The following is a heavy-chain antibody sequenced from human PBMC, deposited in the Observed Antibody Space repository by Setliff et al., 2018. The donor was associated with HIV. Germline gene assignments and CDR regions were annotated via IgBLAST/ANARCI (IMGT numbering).Heavy chain of an antibody. V-gene: IGHV4-59*01. CDR2: VYYGGIT. D-gene: IGHD6-13*01. J-gene: IGHJ4*02. CDR1: GVATDSNY. CDR3: ARGIRTAAAPTFDH. Sequence: ASETLSLTCTVSGVATDSNYWTWIRQSPGKGLEWIGYVYYGGITNYSPSLKSRVSISIDTSKNQFYLNLGSVTTADTAVYFCARGIRTAAAPTFDHWGQGALVTV.